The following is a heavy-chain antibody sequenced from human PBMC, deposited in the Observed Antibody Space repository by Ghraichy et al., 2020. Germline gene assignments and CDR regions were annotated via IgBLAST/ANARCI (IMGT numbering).Heavy chain of an antibody. CDR1: GFTFSGYA. CDR2: IGGSGGTT. Sequence: LSLTCAASGFTFSGYAMSWVRQAPGMGLEWVSAIGGSGGTTYNADSVKGRFTISRDNSKNTLYLQMNSLRAEDTAVYYCAKDSTRYYYDTSAYPRLDTFDIWGQGTMVTVSS. CDR3: AKDSTRYYYDTSAYPRLDTFDI. J-gene: IGHJ3*02. D-gene: IGHD3-22*01. V-gene: IGHV3-23*01.